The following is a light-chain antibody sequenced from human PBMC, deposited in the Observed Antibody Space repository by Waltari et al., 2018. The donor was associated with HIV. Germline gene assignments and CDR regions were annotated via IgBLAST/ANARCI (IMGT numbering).Light chain of an antibody. CDR3: QQYGSSPYT. CDR1: QSIGTS. CDR2: EAA. V-gene: IGKV1-12*01. Sequence: DTQMTQSPSSVSASVGDRVTITCRASQSIGTSVAWYQQKPDRTPKLLIFEAARLQTGVPSRFSGSGSGTDFTLTISRLEPEDFAVYSCQQYGSSPYTFGQGTKLEIK. J-gene: IGKJ2*01.